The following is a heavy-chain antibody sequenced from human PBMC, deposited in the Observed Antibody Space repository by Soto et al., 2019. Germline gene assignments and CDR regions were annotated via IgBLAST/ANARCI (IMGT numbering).Heavy chain of an antibody. Sequence: PGESLKISCKGSGYTFTSYWIGWVRQMPGEGLEWMGVTYPSDSDTRYSPSFQGQVTISADKSITTAYLQWSSLKASDTAMYYCVRSGTSSGRFSDYCGQGTLVTVSA. CDR2: TYPSDSDT. D-gene: IGHD3-3*01. CDR3: VRSGTSSGRFSDY. V-gene: IGHV5-51*01. CDR1: GYTFTSYW. J-gene: IGHJ4*01.